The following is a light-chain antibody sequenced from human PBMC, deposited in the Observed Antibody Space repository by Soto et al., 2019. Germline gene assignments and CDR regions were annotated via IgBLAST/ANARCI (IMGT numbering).Light chain of an antibody. V-gene: IGKV3-20*01. Sequence: EIVLTQSPGTLSLSPGDRATLNCRASQSVGSNSLAWYQQKPGQAPRLLIYAASSRATGVPDRFSGSGSGTDFTLIISRLEPEDFAVYYCQQYGSSPWTFGQGTKVDIK. CDR3: QQYGSSPWT. CDR1: QSVGSNS. CDR2: AAS. J-gene: IGKJ1*01.